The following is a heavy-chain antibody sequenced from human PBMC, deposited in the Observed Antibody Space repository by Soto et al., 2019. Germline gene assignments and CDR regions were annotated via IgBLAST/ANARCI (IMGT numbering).Heavy chain of an antibody. D-gene: IGHD1-20*01. CDR1: GFTFSDHY. J-gene: IGHJ4*02. Sequence: PGGSLRLSCAASGFTFSDHYMDWVRQAPGKGLEWVARIRKKTNSYTTEYAASVKGRLNISRDDSKRIAYLQMNSLKTEDTAVYYCAREITGTTRFYFDYWGQGTPVTVSS. CDR3: AREITGTTRFYFDY. CDR2: IRKKTNSYTT. V-gene: IGHV3-72*01.